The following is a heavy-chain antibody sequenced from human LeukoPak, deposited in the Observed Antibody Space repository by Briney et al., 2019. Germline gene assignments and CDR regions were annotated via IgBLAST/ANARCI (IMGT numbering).Heavy chain of an antibody. CDR2: ISAYNGNT. CDR1: GYTFTSYG. J-gene: IGHJ4*02. Sequence: GASVKVSCKASGYTFTSYGISWARQAPGQGLEWMGWISAYNGNTNYAQKLQGRVTMTTDTSTSTAYMELRSLRSDDTAVYYCARDRSRIVGSDLGYWGQGTLVTVSS. V-gene: IGHV1-18*01. D-gene: IGHD3-22*01. CDR3: ARDRSRIVGSDLGY.